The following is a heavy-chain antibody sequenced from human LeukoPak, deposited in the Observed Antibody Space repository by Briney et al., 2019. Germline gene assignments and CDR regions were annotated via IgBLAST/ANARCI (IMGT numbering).Heavy chain of an antibody. CDR2: IKQDGSEK. V-gene: IGHV3-7*01. J-gene: IGHJ4*02. CDR3: ARDRYPTYDILTGYYSD. D-gene: IGHD3-9*01. CDR1: GFTFSSYW. Sequence: GGSLRLSCAASGFTFSSYWVSWVRQAPGKGLEWVANIKQDGSEKYYVDSVKGRFTISRDNAKNSLYLQMNSLRAEDTAVYYCARDRYPTYDILTGYYSDWGQGTLVTVSS.